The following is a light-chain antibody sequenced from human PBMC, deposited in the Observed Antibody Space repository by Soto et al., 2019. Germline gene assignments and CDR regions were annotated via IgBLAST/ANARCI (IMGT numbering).Light chain of an antibody. V-gene: IGKV3-20*01. Sequence: EIVLTQSPGTLSLSPGERATLSCRSSQSVSSNYLAWYQQKTDQAPRLVIYDVSGRATGIPDRFSRSGSGTDFTLTISRLEPEDFAVYYCQQYGSSPTFGQGTKVEIK. CDR1: QSVSSNY. CDR3: QQYGSSPT. CDR2: DVS. J-gene: IGKJ1*01.